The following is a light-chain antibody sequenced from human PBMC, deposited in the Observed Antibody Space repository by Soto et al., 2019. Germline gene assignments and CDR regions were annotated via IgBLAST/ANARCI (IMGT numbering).Light chain of an antibody. Sequence: QSALTQPASVSGSPGQSITISCTGTSSDVGNYNLVSWYQQYPGKAPKLMIYEGGKRPSGVSNRFSGSKSGNTASLTISGLQAEDEADYYCNSYAGSSYVFGTGTKVTVL. CDR1: SSDVGNYNL. CDR2: EGG. CDR3: NSYAGSSYV. V-gene: IGLV2-14*02. J-gene: IGLJ1*01.